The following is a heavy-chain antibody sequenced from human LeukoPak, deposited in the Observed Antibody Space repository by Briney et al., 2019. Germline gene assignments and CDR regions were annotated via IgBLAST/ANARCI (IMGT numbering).Heavy chain of an antibody. Sequence: ASVKVSCKASGYTFTSYYMHWVRQAPGQGLEWMGIINPSGGSTSYAQKFQGRVTMTRDTSTSKVYMELSSMRSEDTAVYYCAREGTRGYDDYWGQGTLVTVSS. J-gene: IGHJ4*02. D-gene: IGHD3-22*01. CDR2: INPSGGST. CDR3: AREGTRGYDDY. V-gene: IGHV1-46*03. CDR1: GYTFTSYY.